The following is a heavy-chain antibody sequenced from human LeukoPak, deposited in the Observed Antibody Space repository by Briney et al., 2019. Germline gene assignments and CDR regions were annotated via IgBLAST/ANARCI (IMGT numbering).Heavy chain of an antibody. CDR3: ARDRSGSGSYYTLDY. D-gene: IGHD3-10*01. J-gene: IGHJ4*02. CDR2: ISSSGGTI. V-gene: IGHV3-48*03. CDR1: GFTFSSYE. Sequence: PGGSLRLSCAASGFTFSSYEMNWVRQAPGKGLEWVSYISSSGGTIYYADSVKGRFTISRDNSKNTLYLQMGSLRAEDMAVYYCARDRSGSGSYYTLDYWGQGTLVTVSS.